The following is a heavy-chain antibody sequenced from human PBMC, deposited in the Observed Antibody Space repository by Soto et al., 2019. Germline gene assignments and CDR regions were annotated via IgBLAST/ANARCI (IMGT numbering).Heavy chain of an antibody. CDR1: GFTFSSYW. Sequence: GGSLRLSCAASGFTFSSYWMSWVRQAPGKGLEWVANIKQDGREKYYVDSVKGRFTISRDNAKNSLYLQMNSLRAEDTAVYYCASQGYNWNYALDYWGQGTLVTVSS. CDR3: ASQGYNWNYALDY. J-gene: IGHJ4*02. CDR2: IKQDGREK. V-gene: IGHV3-7*03. D-gene: IGHD1-7*01.